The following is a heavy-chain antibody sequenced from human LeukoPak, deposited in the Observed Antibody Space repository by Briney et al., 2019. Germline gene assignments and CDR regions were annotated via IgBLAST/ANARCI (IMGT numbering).Heavy chain of an antibody. D-gene: IGHD1-26*01. CDR3: ARSGTTFDY. V-gene: IGHV4-59*01. Sequence: PSETLPPTCTVSGGSISSYYWSWIRQPPGKGLEWIGYIYYSGSTNYNPSLKSRVTISVDTSKNQFSLKLSSVTAADTAVYYCARSGTTFDYWGQGTLVTVSS. J-gene: IGHJ4*02. CDR1: GGSISSYY. CDR2: IYYSGST.